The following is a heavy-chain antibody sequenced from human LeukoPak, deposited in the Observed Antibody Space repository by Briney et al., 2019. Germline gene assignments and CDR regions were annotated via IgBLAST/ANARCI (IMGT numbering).Heavy chain of an antibody. Sequence: GGSLRLSCAASGFTVSSNYMSWVRQAPGKGLEWVSVVYSGGSAYYADSVKGRFTISRDNSKNTLYLQMNSLRAEDTAVYYCVAPSIAVNTPTHGFDYWGQGTLVTVSS. CDR3: VAPSIAVNTPTHGFDY. CDR1: GFTVSSNY. V-gene: IGHV3-53*01. J-gene: IGHJ4*02. D-gene: IGHD6-19*01. CDR2: VYSGGSA.